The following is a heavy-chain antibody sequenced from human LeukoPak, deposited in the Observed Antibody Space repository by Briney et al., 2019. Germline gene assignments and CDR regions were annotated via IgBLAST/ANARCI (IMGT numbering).Heavy chain of an antibody. CDR1: GFTFSSYA. J-gene: IGHJ4*02. D-gene: IGHD3-22*01. CDR3: AKDPYALVVVTPYFDY. Sequence: PGGSLRPSCAASGFTFSSYAMSWVRQAPGKGLEWVSAISGSGGSTYYADSVKGRFTISRDNSKNTLYLQMNSLRAEDTAVYYCAKDPYALVVVTPYFDYWGQGTLVTVSS. CDR2: ISGSGGST. V-gene: IGHV3-23*01.